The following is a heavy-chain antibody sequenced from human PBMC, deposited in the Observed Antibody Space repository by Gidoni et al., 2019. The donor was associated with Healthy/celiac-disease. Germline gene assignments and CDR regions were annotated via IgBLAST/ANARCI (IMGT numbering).Heavy chain of an antibody. D-gene: IGHD3-3*01. V-gene: IGHV3-21*01. CDR1: GFTFSSYR. CDR2: ISSSSSYI. CDR3: ARDEASDHNYDFWSGYTASNDY. Sequence: EVQLVESGGGLVKPGGSLRLSCAASGFTFSSYRLNWVRPAPGKGLEWASSISSSSSYISYADSVKGLFTISRDNAKNSLYLQLNSLRAEDTAVYYCARDEASDHNYDFWSGYTASNDYWGQGTLVTVSS. J-gene: IGHJ4*02.